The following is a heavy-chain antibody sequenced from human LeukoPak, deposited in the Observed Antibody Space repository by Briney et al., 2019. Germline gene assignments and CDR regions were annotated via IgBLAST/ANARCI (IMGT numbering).Heavy chain of an antibody. Sequence: PSETLSLTCAVYGGSFSGYYWSWIRQPPGKGLEWIGEINHSGSTNYNPSLKSRVTISVDTSKNQFSLKLSSVTAADTAVCYCARHLPITMIVVVMDRAKFDPWGQGTLVTVSS. D-gene: IGHD3-22*01. V-gene: IGHV4-34*01. CDR3: ARHLPITMIVVVMDRAKFDP. CDR1: GGSFSGYY. CDR2: INHSGST. J-gene: IGHJ5*02.